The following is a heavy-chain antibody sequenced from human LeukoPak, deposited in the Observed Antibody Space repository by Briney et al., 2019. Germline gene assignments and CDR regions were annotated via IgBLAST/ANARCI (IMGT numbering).Heavy chain of an antibody. CDR3: AKDRCSNGIGCYYYYMDV. Sequence: GGSLRLSCAASGFTFSSYAMNWVRQAPGKGLEWVSSISSSSSYIYYADSVKGRFTISRDNAKKSLYLQVNSLRAEDTAVYYCAKDRCSNGIGCYYYYMDVWGKGTTVTTSS. CDR2: ISSSSSYI. J-gene: IGHJ6*03. D-gene: IGHD2-8*01. CDR1: GFTFSSYA. V-gene: IGHV3-21*01.